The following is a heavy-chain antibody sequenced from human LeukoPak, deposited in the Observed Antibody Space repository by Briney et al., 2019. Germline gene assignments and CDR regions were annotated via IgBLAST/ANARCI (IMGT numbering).Heavy chain of an antibody. D-gene: IGHD3-16*01. CDR3: AKDRGPQWWGSFDY. J-gene: IGHJ4*02. V-gene: IGHV1-2*06. Sequence: GASVKVSCKASGYTFTGYYMHWVRQAPGQGLEWMGRINPNSGGTNYAQKFQGRVTMTRDTSISTVYMDLSRLRSDDTAVYYCAKDRGPQWWGSFDYWGRGTLVTVSS. CDR1: GYTFTGYY. CDR2: INPNSGGT.